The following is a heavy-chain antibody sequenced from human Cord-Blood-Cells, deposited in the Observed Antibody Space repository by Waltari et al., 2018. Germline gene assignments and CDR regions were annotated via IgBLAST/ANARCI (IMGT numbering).Heavy chain of an antibody. J-gene: IGHJ4*02. CDR1: GSTFGDYA. CDR3: TRVFYGSGSYYNVDY. CDR2: IRSKAYGGTT. D-gene: IGHD3-10*01. V-gene: IGHV3-49*05. Sequence: EVQLVESGGGLVKPVRSLRLSCTASGSTFGDYALSWFRQAPGKGLEWVGFIRSKAYGGTTEYAASVKGRFTISRDDSKSIAYLQMNSLKTEDTAVYYCTRVFYGSGSYYNVDYWGQGTLVTVSS.